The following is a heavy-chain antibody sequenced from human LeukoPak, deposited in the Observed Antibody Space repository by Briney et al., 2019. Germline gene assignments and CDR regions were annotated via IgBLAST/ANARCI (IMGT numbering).Heavy chain of an antibody. CDR2: ISYDGTNQ. J-gene: IGHJ4*02. Sequence: PGRSLMLTCAASGFTFSNYGMHWVRQAPGKGLEWVAVISYDGTNQYYADSVKGRFTISRDNSKNTLYLQMNSLRAEDTAVYYCAKDDTMIGGLYYFDYWGQGTLVTVSS. CDR1: GFTFSNYG. CDR3: AKDDTMIGGLYYFDY. D-gene: IGHD3-22*01. V-gene: IGHV3-30*18.